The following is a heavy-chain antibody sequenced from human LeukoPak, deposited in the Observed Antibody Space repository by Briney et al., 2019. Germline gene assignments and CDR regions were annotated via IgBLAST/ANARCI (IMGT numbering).Heavy chain of an antibody. CDR3: ARDTGSMAARFFDY. CDR2: IYSGGST. V-gene: IGHV3-53*01. D-gene: IGHD2-8*02. CDR1: GFTFSSYW. J-gene: IGHJ4*02. Sequence: PGGSLRLSCAASGFTFSSYWMSWVRQAPGKGLEWVSVIYSGGSTYYADSVKGRFTISRDKSKNTLYLQMNSLRAEDTAVYYCARDTGSMAARFFDYWGQGTLVTVSS.